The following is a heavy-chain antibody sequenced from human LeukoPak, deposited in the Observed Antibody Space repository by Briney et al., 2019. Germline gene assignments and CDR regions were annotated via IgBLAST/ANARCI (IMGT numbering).Heavy chain of an antibody. V-gene: IGHV3-64D*09. Sequence: RGSLRLSCSASGLTFSTYPMHWVPQAPRKGLEYVSTIFANGDITSYAASVKGRFTTSRDNSKNTLYLQMSSLRPEDTAVYYCARDLLSSLEGLGIWGQGAMVTVSS. CDR3: ARDLLSSLEGLGI. CDR1: GLTFSTYP. J-gene: IGHJ3*02. CDR2: IFANGDIT. D-gene: IGHD3-16*01.